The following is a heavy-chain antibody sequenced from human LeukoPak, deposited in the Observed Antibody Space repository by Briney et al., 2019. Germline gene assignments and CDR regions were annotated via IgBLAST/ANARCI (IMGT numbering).Heavy chain of an antibody. V-gene: IGHV4-61*01. D-gene: IGHD4-17*01. CDR2: IYYSGST. Sequence: SETLSLTCTVSGGSVSSGSYYWSWIRQPPGKGLEWIGYIYYSGSTNYNPSLKSRVTISVDTSKNQFSLKLSSVTAADTAVYYCARVRNWNYSWGQGTLVTVSS. CDR3: ARVRNWNYS. CDR1: GGSVSSGSYY. J-gene: IGHJ5*01.